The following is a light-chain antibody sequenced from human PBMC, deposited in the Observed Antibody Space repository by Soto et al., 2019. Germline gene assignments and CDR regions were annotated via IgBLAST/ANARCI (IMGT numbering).Light chain of an antibody. Sequence: QSALTQPRSVSGSPGQSVTISCTGTSSDVGGYNYVSWYQQHAGKAPKLTIYDVNKRPSGVPDRFSGSKSGNTASLTFSGLQAEDEADYYCCSYAGSPWIFGGGTKLTVL. CDR2: DVN. CDR3: CSYAGSPWI. CDR1: SSDVGGYNY. V-gene: IGLV2-11*01. J-gene: IGLJ2*01.